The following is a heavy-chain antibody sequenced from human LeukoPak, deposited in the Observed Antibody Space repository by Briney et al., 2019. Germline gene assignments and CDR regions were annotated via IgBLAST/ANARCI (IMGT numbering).Heavy chain of an antibody. CDR1: GFTFSSYE. Sequence: GGSLRLSCAASGFTFSSYEMNWVRQAPGKGLEWVSYISSSGSTIYYADSVKGRFTISRDKAKNSLYLQMNSLRAEDTAVYYCARDFSNYFAYWGQGTLVTVSS. V-gene: IGHV3-48*03. CDR2: ISSSGSTI. J-gene: IGHJ4*02. CDR3: ARDFSNYFAY. D-gene: IGHD3-3*02.